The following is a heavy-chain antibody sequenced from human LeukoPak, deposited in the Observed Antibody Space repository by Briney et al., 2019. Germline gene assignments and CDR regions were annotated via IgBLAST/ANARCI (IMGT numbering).Heavy chain of an antibody. Sequence: ASVKVPCKASGYTFTGYYMHWVRQAPGQGLEWMGWISPDSGGTNYAQKFQGRVTMTRDTSISTAYMELSRLTSGDTAVYYCARGPAAAGFYFLDYWGQGTLVTVSS. D-gene: IGHD6-13*01. J-gene: IGHJ4*02. CDR2: ISPDSGGT. CDR1: GYTFTGYY. CDR3: ARGPAAAGFYFLDY. V-gene: IGHV1-2*02.